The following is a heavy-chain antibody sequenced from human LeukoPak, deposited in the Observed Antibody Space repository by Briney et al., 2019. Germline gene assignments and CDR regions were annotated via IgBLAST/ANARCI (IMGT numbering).Heavy chain of an antibody. J-gene: IGHJ3*01. CDR1: GDSINSYF. V-gene: IGHV4-59*01. D-gene: IGHD2-21*02. CDR2: IYSRGTT. CDR3: ARVTRTHDAFDV. Sequence: SETLSLTCTVSGDSINSYFWTWIRQPPGKGLEWLGYIYSRGTTAYNPSLESRLTMSTDTSKNQSSLTLRSVTTADTAVYFCARVTRTHDAFDVWGQPIMVTVSS.